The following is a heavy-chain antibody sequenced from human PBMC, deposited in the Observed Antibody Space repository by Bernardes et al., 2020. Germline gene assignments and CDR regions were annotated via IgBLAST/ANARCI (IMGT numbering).Heavy chain of an antibody. Sequence: ETLSLTCTVSGVSISSYYWSWIRQPPGKGLEWIGYMYYSGSTNYNPSLKSRVTISVDTSKNQFSLKLRSVTAADTAVYYCARRAREYDAFDIWGQGTMVTVSS. CDR2: MYYSGST. CDR1: GVSISSYY. CDR3: ARRAREYDAFDI. J-gene: IGHJ3*02. V-gene: IGHV4-59*01.